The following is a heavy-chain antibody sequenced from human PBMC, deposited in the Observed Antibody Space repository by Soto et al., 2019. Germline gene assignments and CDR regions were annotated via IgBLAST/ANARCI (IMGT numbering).Heavy chain of an antibody. Sequence: QVQLVQSGAEVKKPGSSVKVSCKASGGTFSSYAISWVRQAPGQGLEWMGGIIPIFGTANYAQKFQGRVTITADESTSTAYMELSSLRSEDTAVHYCARDTGIAARNYYYYYGMDVWGQGTTVTVSS. V-gene: IGHV1-69*01. CDR3: ARDTGIAARNYYYYYGMDV. J-gene: IGHJ6*02. CDR2: IIPIFGTA. D-gene: IGHD6-6*01. CDR1: GGTFSSYA.